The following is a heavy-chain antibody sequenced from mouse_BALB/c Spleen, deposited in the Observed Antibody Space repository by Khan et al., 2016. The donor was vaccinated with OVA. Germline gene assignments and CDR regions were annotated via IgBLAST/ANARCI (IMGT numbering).Heavy chain of an antibody. CDR1: GYTFINYV. D-gene: IGHD4-1*01. CDR2: INPYNGGT. V-gene: IGHV1S136*01. CDR3: ARGNWQSYYFDY. J-gene: IGHJ2*01. Sequence: VQLKQSGPELVKPGASVKMSCKASGYTFINYVLHWVKQKPGQGLEWIGYINPYNGGTKYNEKFKGKATLASDKSAITAYMELSSLTSEDSAIYFCARGNWQSYYFDYWGQGTTLTLSS.